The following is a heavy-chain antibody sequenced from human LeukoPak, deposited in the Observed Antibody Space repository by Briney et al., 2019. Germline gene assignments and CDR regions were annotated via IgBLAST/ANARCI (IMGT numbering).Heavy chain of an antibody. CDR1: GFTFSSYG. D-gene: IGHD3-10*01. Sequence: PGRSLRLSCAASGFTFSSYGMHWVRQAPGKGLEWVAVISYDGSNKYYADSVKGRFTISRDNSKNLLYLQMNSLRAEDTAVYYCAKFVNYGNYYYYYYMDVWGKGTTVTVSS. CDR2: ISYDGSNK. V-gene: IGHV3-30*18. J-gene: IGHJ6*03. CDR3: AKFVNYGNYYYYYYMDV.